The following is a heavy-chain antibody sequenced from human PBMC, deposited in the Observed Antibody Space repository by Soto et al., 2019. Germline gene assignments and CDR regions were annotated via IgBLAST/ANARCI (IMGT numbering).Heavy chain of an antibody. CDR1: GYTFTSYD. Sequence: ASVKVSCKASGYTFTSYDINWVRQATGQGLEWMGWMNPNSGNTGYAQKFQGRVTMTRNTSISTAYMELSSLRSEDTAVYYCVRRGGLVHRYYYYYGMDVSGHGTTLTVSS. CDR2: MNPNSGNT. D-gene: IGHD6-19*01. J-gene: IGHJ6*02. CDR3: VRRGGLVHRYYYYYGMDV. V-gene: IGHV1-8*01.